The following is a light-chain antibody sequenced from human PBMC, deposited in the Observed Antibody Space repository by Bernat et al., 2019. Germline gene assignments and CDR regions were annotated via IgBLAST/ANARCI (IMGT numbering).Light chain of an antibody. J-gene: IGLJ3*02. V-gene: IGLV2-14*03. CDR1: SSDVGGYNY. CDR2: DVR. Sequence: QSALTQPASVSGSPGQSITISCTGTSSDVGGYNYVSWYQQHPGRAPKLMIYDVRDRPSGISNRFSGSKSGNTASLTISGLVAEDGADYYCISDTSSGTRVLGGGT. CDR3: ISDTSSGTRV.